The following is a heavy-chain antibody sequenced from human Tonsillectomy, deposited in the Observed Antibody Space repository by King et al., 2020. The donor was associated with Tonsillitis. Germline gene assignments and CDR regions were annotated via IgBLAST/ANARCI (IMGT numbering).Heavy chain of an antibody. CDR3: ARRDSSAPDAVDI. CDR1: GGSISSSSYY. D-gene: IGHD3-22*01. V-gene: IGHV4-39*01. J-gene: IGHJ3*02. CDR2: IYYSGST. Sequence: LQLQESGPGLVKPSETLSLTCTVSGGSISSSSYYWGWIRQPPGKGLEWIGSIYYSGSTYYNPSLKSRVTISVDTSKNQFSLKLSSVTAADTAVYYCARRDSSAPDAVDIWGQGTMVNVSS.